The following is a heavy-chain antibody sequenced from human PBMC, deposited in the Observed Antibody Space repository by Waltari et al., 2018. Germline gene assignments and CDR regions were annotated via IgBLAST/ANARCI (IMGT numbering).Heavy chain of an antibody. CDR1: GGSIDSGSYY. CDR3: ARGPLLSKVDY. J-gene: IGHJ4*02. D-gene: IGHD1-26*01. V-gene: IGHV4-61*02. CDR2: IYTSGST. Sequence: QVQLQESGPGLVKPSQTLSLPCTVSGGSIDSGSYYWSWIRQPAGKGLEWIGRIYTSGSTNYNPSLKGRVTISVDTSKNQFSLNLSSVTAADTAVYYCARGPLLSKVDYWGQGTLVTVSS.